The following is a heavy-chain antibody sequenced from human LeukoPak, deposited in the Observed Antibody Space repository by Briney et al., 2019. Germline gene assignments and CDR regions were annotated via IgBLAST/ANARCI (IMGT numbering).Heavy chain of an antibody. V-gene: IGHV3-13*04. CDR2: IDTAGNT. D-gene: IGHD3-16*01. Sequence: GGSLRLSCAASGFTFSSYDMHWVSHATGKGLECVSAIDTAGNTFYPGSVRGRFTISRENAKNSLYLQMNNVRAGDTAVYYCARTSKVTSVMDIWGQGTMVTVSS. CDR1: GFTFSSYD. CDR3: ARTSKVTSVMDI. J-gene: IGHJ3*02.